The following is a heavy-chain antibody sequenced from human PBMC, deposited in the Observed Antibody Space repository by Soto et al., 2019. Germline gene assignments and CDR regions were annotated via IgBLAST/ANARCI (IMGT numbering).Heavy chain of an antibody. V-gene: IGHV3-33*01. D-gene: IGHD2-2*01. CDR1: GFTFSSYG. CDR3: ARDNVVVPAAKNWFAP. J-gene: IGHJ5*02. CDR2: IWYDGSNK. Sequence: QVQLVESGGGVVQPGRSLRLSCAASGFTFSSYGMHWVRQAPGKGLEWVAVIWYDGSNKYYADSVKGRFTISRDNSMNTLYLQMNSLRADDTAVYYCARDNVVVPAAKNWFAPWGQVALVTVSS.